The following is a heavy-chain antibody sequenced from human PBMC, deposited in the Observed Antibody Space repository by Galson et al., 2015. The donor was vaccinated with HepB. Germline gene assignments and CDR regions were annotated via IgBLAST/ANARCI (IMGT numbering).Heavy chain of an antibody. J-gene: IGHJ4*02. V-gene: IGHV3-48*03. CDR3: ARGISAAGLYYFDY. Sequence: SLRLSCAASGFTFSSYEMSWVRQAPRKGLEWVSYISSSGSNIYNADSVKGRFTISRDNAKNSLFLQMNSLRAEDTAVYYCARGISAAGLYYFDYWGQGTLVTVSS. CDR1: GFTFSSYE. D-gene: IGHD6-13*01. CDR2: ISSSGSNI.